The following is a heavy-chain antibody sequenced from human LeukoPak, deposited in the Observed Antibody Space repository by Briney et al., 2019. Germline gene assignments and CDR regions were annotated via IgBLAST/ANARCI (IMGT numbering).Heavy chain of an antibody. V-gene: IGHV1-46*01. CDR3: ARDSYGSDY. CDR1: GYTFSDYH. J-gene: IGHJ4*02. D-gene: IGHD3-16*01. CDR2: IIPSGGGT. Sequence: ASVKVSCKASGYTFSDYHIHWVRQAPGQGLEWMGRIIPSGGGTTYAQKFQGRVTMTRDMSTNIVYMELSSLRSEDTALYYCARDSYGSDYWGQETLVTVSS.